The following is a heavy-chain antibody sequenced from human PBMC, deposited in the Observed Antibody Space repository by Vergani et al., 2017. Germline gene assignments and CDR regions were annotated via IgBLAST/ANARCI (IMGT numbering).Heavy chain of an antibody. D-gene: IGHD2-8*01. CDR1: GFTFRSYS. J-gene: IGHJ4*02. CDR2: ISSSSSYI. Sequence: EVQLVESGGGLVKPGGSLRLSCEASGFTFRSYSMNWVRQAPGKGLECVSSISSSSSYIYYGDSVKGRFTSSRDNAKNSLYLQMNSLRAEDTAVYYCTRDSRMGDYWGQGTLVTVSS. CDR3: TRDSRMGDY. V-gene: IGHV3-21*01.